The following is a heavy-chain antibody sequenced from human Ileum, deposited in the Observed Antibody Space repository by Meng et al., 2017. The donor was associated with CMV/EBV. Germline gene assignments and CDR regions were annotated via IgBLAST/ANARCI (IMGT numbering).Heavy chain of an antibody. CDR1: GGALSSSSYS. D-gene: IGHD4-17*01. Sequence: VSGGALSSSSYSWSWFRQPPGKGLELIGSLYYSGNTYHNPSLKSRVTISVDTSKNQFSLGLTSVTAADTAVYYCAKGDGNYVGALDYWGQGTLVTVSS. V-gene: IGHV4-39*07. CDR2: LYYSGNT. CDR3: AKGDGNYVGALDY. J-gene: IGHJ4*02.